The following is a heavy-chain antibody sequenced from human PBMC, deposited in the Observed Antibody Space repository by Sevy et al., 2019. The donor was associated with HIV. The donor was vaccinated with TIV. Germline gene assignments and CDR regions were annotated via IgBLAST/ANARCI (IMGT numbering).Heavy chain of an antibody. D-gene: IGHD3-3*01. Sequence: SETLSLTCTVSGGSISSYYWSWIRQPPGKGLEWIGYIYYSGSTNYNPSLKSRVTISVDTSKNQFSLKLSSVTAADTAVYYCSRYKTEGVWSGYYFDYWGQGTLVTLSS. J-gene: IGHJ4*02. V-gene: IGHV4-59*01. CDR2: IYYSGST. CDR1: GGSISSYY. CDR3: SRYKTEGVWSGYYFDY.